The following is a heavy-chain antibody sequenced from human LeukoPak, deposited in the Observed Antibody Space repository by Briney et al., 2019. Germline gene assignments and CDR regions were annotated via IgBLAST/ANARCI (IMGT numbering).Heavy chain of an antibody. CDR2: ISGSGGST. CDR1: GFTFSSYE. CDR3: AKVHARPMVTFDY. V-gene: IGHV3-23*01. D-gene: IGHD5-18*01. Sequence: QPGGSLRLSCAASGFTFSSYEMNWVRQAPGKGLEWVSAISGSGGSTYYADSVKGRFTISRDNSKNTLYLQMNSLRAEDTAVYYCAKVHARPMVTFDYWGQGTLVTVSS. J-gene: IGHJ4*02.